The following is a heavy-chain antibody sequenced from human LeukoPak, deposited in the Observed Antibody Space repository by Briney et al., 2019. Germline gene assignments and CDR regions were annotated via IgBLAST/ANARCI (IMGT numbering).Heavy chain of an antibody. V-gene: IGHV3-33*01. J-gene: IGHJ4*02. Sequence: PGRSLRLSCAASGFTFSNYGMHWVRQAPGKGLEWVALIWYDGSNKYYADSVRGRFTISRDNSKNTLYLQMKSLRVEDTAAYYCARAGVGAIYYFDYWGQGTLVTVSS. D-gene: IGHD1-26*01. CDR1: GFTFSNYG. CDR2: IWYDGSNK. CDR3: ARAGVGAIYYFDY.